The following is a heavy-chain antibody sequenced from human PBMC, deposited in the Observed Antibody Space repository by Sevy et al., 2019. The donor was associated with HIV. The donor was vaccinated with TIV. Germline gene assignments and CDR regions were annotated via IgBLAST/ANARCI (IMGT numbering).Heavy chain of an antibody. CDR2: ISSSSSYI. CDR3: ARDYYGDYAGEDAFDI. D-gene: IGHD4-17*01. V-gene: IGHV3-21*01. Sequence: GGSLRLSCAASGFTFSSYSMNWVRQAPGKGLEWVSSISSSSSYIYYADSVKGRFTISGDNAKNSLYLQMNSLRAEDTAVYYCARDYYGDYAGEDAFDIWGQGTMVTVSS. J-gene: IGHJ3*02. CDR1: GFTFSSYS.